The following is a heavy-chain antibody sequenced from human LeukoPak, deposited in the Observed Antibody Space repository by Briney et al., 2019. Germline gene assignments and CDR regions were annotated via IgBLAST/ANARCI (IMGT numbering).Heavy chain of an antibody. V-gene: IGHV1-18*04. CDR1: GYTFTGYY. CDR3: ARGGGALNYYGSGSYHYYYYYGMDV. J-gene: IGHJ6*02. D-gene: IGHD3-10*01. CDR2: ISAYNGNT. Sequence: ASVKVSCKASGYTFTGYYMHWVRQAPRQGLEWMGWISAYNGNTNYAQKLQGRVTMTTDTSTSTAYMELRSLRSDDTAVNYCARGGGALNYYGSGSYHYYYYYGMDVWGQGTTVTVSS.